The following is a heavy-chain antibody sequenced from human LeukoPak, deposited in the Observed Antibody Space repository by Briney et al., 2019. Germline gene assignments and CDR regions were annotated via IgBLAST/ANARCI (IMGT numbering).Heavy chain of an antibody. CDR3: VKAPVTSCRGAYCYPFDY. CDR2: ISGSGSNT. V-gene: IGHV3-23*01. Sequence: PGGSLRLSCAASGITFSGSGMSWVRQAPGKGLEWVSTISGSGSNTHYADSVRGRFTISRDSSKNTLYLQMNSLRAEDAAVYYCVKAPVTSCRGAYCYPFDYWGQGTLVTVSS. J-gene: IGHJ4*02. CDR1: GITFSGSG. D-gene: IGHD2-21*01.